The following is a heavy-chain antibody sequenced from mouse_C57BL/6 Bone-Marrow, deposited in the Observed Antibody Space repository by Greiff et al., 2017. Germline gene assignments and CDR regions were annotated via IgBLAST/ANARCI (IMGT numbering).Heavy chain of an antibody. D-gene: IGHD4-1*01. CDR3: GKSKNWDSWFAY. CDR1: GYAFTNYL. CDR2: INPGSGGT. J-gene: IGHJ3*01. V-gene: IGHV1-54*01. Sequence: QVQLQQSGAELVRPGTSVKVSCKASGYAFTNYLIEWVKQRPGQGLEWIGVINPGSGGTNYNAKFKGKATLTADKSSRTAYMQLSSLTSEDAAVYFCGKSKNWDSWFAYWGQGTLVTVSA.